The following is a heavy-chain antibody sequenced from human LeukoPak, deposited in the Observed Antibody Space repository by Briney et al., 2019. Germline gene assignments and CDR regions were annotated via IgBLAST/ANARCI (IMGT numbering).Heavy chain of an antibody. V-gene: IGHV3-7*04. CDR1: GFTFSVYW. CDR3: ARVTSGLDY. J-gene: IGHJ4*02. CDR2: IKVDGSEK. Sequence: GGSPRLSCAASGFTFSVYWMNWVRQAPGKGLEWVANIKVDGSEKYYVGSVKGRFTISRDNAKNSLYLQMNSLRAEDTAVYYCARVTSGLDYWGQGTLVTVSS.